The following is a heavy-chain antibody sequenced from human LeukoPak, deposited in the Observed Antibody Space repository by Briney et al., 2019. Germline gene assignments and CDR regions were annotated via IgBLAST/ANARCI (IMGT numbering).Heavy chain of an antibody. CDR2: INPSGGST. D-gene: IGHD1-26*01. J-gene: IGHJ4*02. CDR1: GYTFTSYY. V-gene: IGHV1-46*01. Sequence: ASVKVSFKASGYTFTSYYMHWVRQAPGQGLEWMGIINPSGGSTSYAQKFQGRVTMTRDMSTSTVYMELSSLRSEDTAVYYCARLPVGAIYFDDYWGQGTLVTVSS. CDR3: ARLPVGAIYFDDY.